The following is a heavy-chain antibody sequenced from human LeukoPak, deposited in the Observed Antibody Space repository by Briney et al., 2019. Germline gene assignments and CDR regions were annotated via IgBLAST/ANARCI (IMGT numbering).Heavy chain of an antibody. Sequence: SETLSLTCTVSGGSISSSSYYWGWIRQPPGKGLEWIGSIYYSGSTYYNPSLKSRVTISVDTSKNQFSLKLSSVTAADTAVYYCARAMQGQWLVLEGGVFDYWGQGTLVTVSS. CDR1: GGSISSSSYY. CDR3: ARAMQGQWLVLEGGVFDY. D-gene: IGHD6-19*01. CDR2: IYYSGST. V-gene: IGHV4-39*07. J-gene: IGHJ4*02.